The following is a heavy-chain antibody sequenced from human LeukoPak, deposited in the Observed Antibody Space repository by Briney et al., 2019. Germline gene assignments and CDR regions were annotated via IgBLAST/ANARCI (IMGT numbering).Heavy chain of an antibody. V-gene: IGHV3-11*01. D-gene: IGHD6-13*01. J-gene: IGHJ4*02. CDR1: GFTFSDYY. CDR3: ARSSLSSSWLFDY. Sequence: GGSLRLSCAVSGFTFSDYYMSWIRQAPGKGLEWVSYIGSSGNTIYYADSVKGRFTISRDNAKNSLYLQMNSLRADATPVYYCARSSLSSSWLFDYWGQGTLVTVSS. CDR2: IGSSGNTI.